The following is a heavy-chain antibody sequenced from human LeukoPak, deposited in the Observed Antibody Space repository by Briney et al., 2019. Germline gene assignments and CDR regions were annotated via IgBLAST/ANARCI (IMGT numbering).Heavy chain of an antibody. J-gene: IGHJ3*02. CDR2: IYYSGST. V-gene: IGHV4-59*01. D-gene: IGHD4-17*01. Sequence: SETLSLTCSVSGGSISSYYWSWIRQPPGKGLEWIGYIYYSGSTNYNPSLKSRVTISVDTSKNQFSLKLSSVTAADTAVYYCARGWTTVLAFDIWGQGTMVTVSS. CDR3: ARGWTTVLAFDI. CDR1: GGSISSYY.